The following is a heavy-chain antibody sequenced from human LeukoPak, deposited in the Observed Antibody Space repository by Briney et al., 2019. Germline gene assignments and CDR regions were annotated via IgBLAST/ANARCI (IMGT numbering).Heavy chain of an antibody. CDR3: ARGYYYDSRLFDY. V-gene: IGHV4-39*07. CDR2: IYYSGST. J-gene: IGHJ4*02. CDR1: GGSISSSYYY. D-gene: IGHD3-22*01. Sequence: PSETLSLTCTVSGGSISSSYYYWGWIRQPPGKGLEWIGSIYYSGSTYYNPSLKSRVTISVDASKNQFSLKLSSVTAADTAVYYRARGYYYDSRLFDYWGQGTLVTVSS.